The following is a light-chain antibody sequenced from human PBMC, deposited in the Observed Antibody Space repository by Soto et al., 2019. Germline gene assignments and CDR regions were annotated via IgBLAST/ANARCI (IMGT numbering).Light chain of an antibody. CDR2: GAS. Sequence: EIVLTQSPGTLSLSPGERATLSCRASQTISLNYLAWYQQKGGQAPRLLISGASTRATGVPDRFSVSGSGTDFTLTVSRLEPEDFAVYYCQQYGSSPYPFGQGTKVESK. V-gene: IGKV3-20*01. CDR3: QQYGSSPYP. J-gene: IGKJ2*01. CDR1: QTISLNY.